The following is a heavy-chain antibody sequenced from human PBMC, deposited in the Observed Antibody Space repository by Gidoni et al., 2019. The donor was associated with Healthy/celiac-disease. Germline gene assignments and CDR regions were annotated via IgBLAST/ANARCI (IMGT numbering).Heavy chain of an antibody. CDR3: AKDKLEMPLTFDY. J-gene: IGHJ4*02. CDR1: GFTISSYA. CDR2: ISGSGGST. D-gene: IGHD1-1*01. V-gene: IGHV3-23*01. Sequence: EVQLLESGGGLVQPGGSLRLSCAASGFTISSYAMSWVRQAPGKGLEWVSAISGSGGSTYYADSVKGRFTISRDNSKNTLYLQMNSLRAEDTAVYYCAKDKLEMPLTFDYWGQGTLVTVSS.